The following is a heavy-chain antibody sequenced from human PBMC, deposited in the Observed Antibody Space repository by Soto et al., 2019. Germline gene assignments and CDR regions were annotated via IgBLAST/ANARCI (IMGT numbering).Heavy chain of an antibody. CDR1: GFTFSSYG. CDR3: AKNEGYSSGGYLD. CDR2: ISGSGGST. D-gene: IGHD6-19*01. J-gene: IGHJ4*02. V-gene: IGHV3-23*01. Sequence: EVQQLESGGGLGQPGGSLRLSCAASGFTFSSYGMSWVRQAPGKGLEWVSAISGSGGSTYNADSVKGRFTISRDNSKNTRYPQMNSLRAEDTAVYYCAKNEGYSSGGYLDWGKGTLVTVS.